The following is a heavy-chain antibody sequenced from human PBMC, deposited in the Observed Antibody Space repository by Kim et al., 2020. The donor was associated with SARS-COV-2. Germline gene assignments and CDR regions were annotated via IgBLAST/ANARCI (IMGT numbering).Heavy chain of an antibody. CDR3: ARGVLYGMDV. Sequence: GGSLRLSCAVSGFTFNTYALNWVRQAPGKGLEWVSSISHSGDTSYYADSLKGRFTISRDNSKNTLYLQMNSLRAEDTAVYYCARGVLYGMDVWGQGTTVTVSS. CDR2: ISHSGDTS. D-gene: IGHD1-1*01. J-gene: IGHJ6*02. CDR1: GFTFNTYA. V-gene: IGHV3-23*01.